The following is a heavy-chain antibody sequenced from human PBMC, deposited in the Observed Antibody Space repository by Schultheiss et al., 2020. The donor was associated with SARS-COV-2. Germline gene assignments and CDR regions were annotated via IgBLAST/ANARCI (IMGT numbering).Heavy chain of an antibody. J-gene: IGHJ4*02. V-gene: IGHV3-23*01. D-gene: IGHD2-15*01. CDR3: ARDPTQTYYFDY. CDR1: RFTFSSYA. Sequence: GGSLRLSCAASRFTFSSYAMSWVRQAPGKGLEWVSGISGSGGSTHYADSVKGRFTISRDNSKNTLYLQMNSLRVEDTAVYYCARDPTQTYYFDYWGQGTLVTVSS. CDR2: ISGSGGST.